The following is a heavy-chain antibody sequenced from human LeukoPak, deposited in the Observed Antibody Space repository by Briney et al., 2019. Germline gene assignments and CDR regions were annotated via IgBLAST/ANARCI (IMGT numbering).Heavy chain of an antibody. CDR2: IYYRGST. J-gene: IGHJ4*02. V-gene: IGHV4-59*01. D-gene: IGHD6-13*01. CDR1: GGSISNYY. Sequence: SETLSLTCTVSGGSISNYYWSWIRQPPGKGLEWIGYIYYRGSTNYNPSLKSRVTISVDTSKNQFSLKLSTVTAADTAVYYCARVYSSSWYRGSLYFDYWGQGTLVTVSS. CDR3: ARVYSSSWYRGSLYFDY.